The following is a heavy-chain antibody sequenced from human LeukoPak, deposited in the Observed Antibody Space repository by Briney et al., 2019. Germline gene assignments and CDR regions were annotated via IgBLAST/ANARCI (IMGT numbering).Heavy chain of an antibody. Sequence: GESLKISCKGSGYSFTSYWIGWVRQMPGKGLEWMGIIYPRDSNTIYRPSFQGQVTISVDTSINTAYLQWISLKASDTAMYYCARHPIAAGGAYNWFDPWGQGTLVTVSS. CDR1: GYSFTSYW. CDR2: IYPRDSNT. J-gene: IGHJ5*02. V-gene: IGHV5-51*01. CDR3: ARHPIAAGGAYNWFDP. D-gene: IGHD6-13*01.